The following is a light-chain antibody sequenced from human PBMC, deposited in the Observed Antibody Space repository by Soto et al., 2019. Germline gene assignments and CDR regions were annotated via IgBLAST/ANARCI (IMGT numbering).Light chain of an antibody. CDR1: QSVRSD. CDR3: QQYNNWRIT. V-gene: IGKV3-15*01. J-gene: IGKJ5*01. Sequence: EIVMTQSPATLSVSPGERATLSCRASQSVRSDLAWYQQKPGQAPRLLIYGASTRATDIPARFSGSGSGTEFTLTISSLRTEDFALYYCQQYNNWRITFGQGTRLENK. CDR2: GAS.